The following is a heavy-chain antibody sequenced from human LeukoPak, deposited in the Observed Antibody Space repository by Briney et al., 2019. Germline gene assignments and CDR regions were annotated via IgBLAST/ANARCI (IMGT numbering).Heavy chain of an antibody. V-gene: IGHV1-18*01. CDR2: ISAYNGNT. D-gene: IGHD2/OR15-2a*01. Sequence: ASVKVSCKASGYTFTSYGISWVRQAPGQGLEWMGWISAYNGNTNYAQKLQGRVTMTTDTSTSTAYMELRSLRSGDTAVYYCAREQVLPRLDDAFDIWGQGTMVTVSS. J-gene: IGHJ3*02. CDR3: AREQVLPRLDDAFDI. CDR1: GYTFTSYG.